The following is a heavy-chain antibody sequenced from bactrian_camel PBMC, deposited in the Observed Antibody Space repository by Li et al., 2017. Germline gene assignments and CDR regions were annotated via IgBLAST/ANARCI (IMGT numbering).Heavy chain of an antibody. D-gene: IGHD3*01. CDR3: AAVYDGIRYRSLPY. J-gene: IGHJ4*01. Sequence: HVQLVESGGGLVQPGGSLRLSCAASAFTFSSYAMYWVRQAPGKGLEWVSTISTTGGNIYYADSVKGRFAISRDDAQNTLYLQMNSLKTEDTAVYYCAAVYDGIRYRSLPYWGQGTQVTVS. CDR2: ISTTGGNI. V-gene: IGHV3S1*01. CDR1: AFTFSSYA.